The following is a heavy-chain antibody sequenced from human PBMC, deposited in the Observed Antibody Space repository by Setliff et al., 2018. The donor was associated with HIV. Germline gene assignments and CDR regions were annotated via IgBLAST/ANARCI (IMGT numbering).Heavy chain of an antibody. V-gene: IGHV3-20*03. CDR2: WNGGST. CDR3: ARARGSTWYGPIDY. J-gene: IGHJ4*02. D-gene: IGHD6-13*01. Sequence: WNGGSTGYADSVKGRFTISRDNSKNTLYLQMNSLRAEDTAVYYCARARGSTWYGPIDYWGQGTLVTVSS.